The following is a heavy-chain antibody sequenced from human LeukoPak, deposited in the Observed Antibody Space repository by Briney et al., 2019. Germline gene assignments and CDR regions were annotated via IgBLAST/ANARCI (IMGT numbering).Heavy chain of an antibody. D-gene: IGHD4-17*01. CDR1: GFTFSSYA. V-gene: IGHV3-23*01. Sequence: PGGSLRLSCAASGFTFSSYAMTWVRQAPGKGLEWVSAICGSGGSTFNADSVKGRFTISRDNSKNTLYLQMNSLRAEDTAVYYCAKDRPSGDYGGINYFDYWGQGTLVTVST. CDR2: ICGSGGST. CDR3: AKDRPSGDYGGINYFDY. J-gene: IGHJ4*02.